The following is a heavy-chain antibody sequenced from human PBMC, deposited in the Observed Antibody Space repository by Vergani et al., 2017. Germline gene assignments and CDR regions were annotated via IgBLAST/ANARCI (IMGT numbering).Heavy chain of an antibody. J-gene: IGHJ6*03. V-gene: IGHV3-23*01. CDR3: AKAGIVVPAAITGIRAYYYYYMDV. Sequence: EVQLLESGGGLVQPGGSLRLSCAASGFTFSSYAMSWVRQAPGKGLEWVSAISGSGGSTYYADSVKGRFTISRDNSKNTLYLQMNSLRAEDTAVYYSAKAGIVVPAAITGIRAYYYYYMDVWGKGTTVTVSS. CDR1: GFTFSSYA. D-gene: IGHD2-2*01. CDR2: ISGSGGST.